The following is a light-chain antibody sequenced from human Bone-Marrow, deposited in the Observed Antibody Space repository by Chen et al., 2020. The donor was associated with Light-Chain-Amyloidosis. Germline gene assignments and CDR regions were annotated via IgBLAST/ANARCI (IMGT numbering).Light chain of an antibody. Sequence: DIQMTQSPSSLSSSVGDKVTITCRASQTINTYLNWYQRKPGKAPDLLIFAASTLQSGVPSRFSGSGSGTAVTLTIRSLQPEDFATYYCQQNYGSPWTFGQGTKVEIK. CDR3: QQNYGSPWT. CDR2: AAS. V-gene: IGKV1-39*01. J-gene: IGKJ1*01. CDR1: QTINTY.